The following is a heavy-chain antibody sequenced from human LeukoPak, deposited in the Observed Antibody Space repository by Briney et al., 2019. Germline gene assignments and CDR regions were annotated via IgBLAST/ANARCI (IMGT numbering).Heavy chain of an antibody. Sequence: ASVKVSCKASGYTFTRYDINWVRQATGQGLEWMGWMNPNSGNTGYAQKFQGRVTMTRNTSISTAYMELSSLRSEDTAVYYCARAVLDYDILTGYYTPSYWFDPWGQGTLVTVSS. CDR3: ARAVLDYDILTGYYTPSYWFDP. CDR2: MNPNSGNT. CDR1: GYTFTRYD. J-gene: IGHJ5*02. V-gene: IGHV1-8*01. D-gene: IGHD3-9*01.